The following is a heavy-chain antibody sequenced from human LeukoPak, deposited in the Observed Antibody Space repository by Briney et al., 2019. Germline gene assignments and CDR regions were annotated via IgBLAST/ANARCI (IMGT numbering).Heavy chain of an antibody. CDR1: GGSISSYY. CDR2: INHSGST. J-gene: IGHJ5*02. V-gene: IGHV4-34*01. D-gene: IGHD4-17*01. Sequence: SETLSLTCTVSGGSISSYYWSWIRQPPGKGLEWIGEINHSGSTNYNPSLKSQVTISVDTSKNQFSLKLSSVTAADTAVYYCARGVPATVTNWFDPWGQGTLVTVSS. CDR3: ARGVPATVTNWFDP.